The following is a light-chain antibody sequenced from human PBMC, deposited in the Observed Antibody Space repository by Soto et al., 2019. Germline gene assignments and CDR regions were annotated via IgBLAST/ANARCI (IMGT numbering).Light chain of an antibody. CDR1: SSDVGGYNY. Sequence: QSALTQPAPVSGSPGQSITISCTGTSSDVGGYNYVSWYQQQSGKAPKLMIHEVSNRPSGVSNRFSGSKSGNTASLTISGLQAEDEADYYCTLYTSSRAYVFGIGTKGTVL. J-gene: IGLJ1*01. CDR2: EVS. CDR3: TLYTSSRAYV. V-gene: IGLV2-14*01.